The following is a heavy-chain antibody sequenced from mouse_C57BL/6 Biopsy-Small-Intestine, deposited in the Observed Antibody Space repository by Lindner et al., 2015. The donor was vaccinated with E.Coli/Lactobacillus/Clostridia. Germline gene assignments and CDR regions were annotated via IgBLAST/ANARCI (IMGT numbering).Heavy chain of an antibody. D-gene: IGHD2-1*01. V-gene: IGHV1-54*01. CDR2: INPGSGGT. CDR1: GYAFSNFI. CDR3: ATYGNFAY. J-gene: IGHJ3*01. Sequence: VQLQESGAELVRPGTSVKVSCKASGYAFSNFIIEWVKQRPGQGLEWIGVINPGSGGTGYNEKFKAKATLTADKSSTTAYIQLSSLTSEDSAVYFCATYGNFAYWGQGTLVTVSA.